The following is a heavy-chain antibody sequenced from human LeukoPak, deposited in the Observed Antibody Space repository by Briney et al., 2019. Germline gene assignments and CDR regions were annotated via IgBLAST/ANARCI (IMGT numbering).Heavy chain of an antibody. CDR1: GFTFRNYG. CDR3: AKVRYFGPSAFDI. CDR2: ISYDGSNK. Sequence: PGRSLRLSCAASGFTFRNYGMHWVRQAPGKGLDWVAVISYDGSNKYYADSVKGRFTISRDNSKNTLYLQMNSLRAEDTAVYYCAKVRYFGPSAFDIWGQGTMATVSS. D-gene: IGHD3-9*01. V-gene: IGHV3-30*18. J-gene: IGHJ3*02.